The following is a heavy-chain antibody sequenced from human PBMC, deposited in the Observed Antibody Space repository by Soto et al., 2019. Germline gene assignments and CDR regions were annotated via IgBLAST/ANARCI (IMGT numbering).Heavy chain of an antibody. Sequence: PGGSLRLSCAASGFTVSSNYMSWVRQAPGKGLEWVSVIYSGGSTYYADSVKGRFTISRDNSKNTLYLQMNSLRAEDTAVYYCARDLHRDGYNPNFWGQGIVVTVSS. V-gene: IGHV3-53*01. CDR1: GFTVSSNY. CDR3: ARDLHRDGYNPNF. CDR2: IYSGGST. D-gene: IGHD5-12*01. J-gene: IGHJ4*02.